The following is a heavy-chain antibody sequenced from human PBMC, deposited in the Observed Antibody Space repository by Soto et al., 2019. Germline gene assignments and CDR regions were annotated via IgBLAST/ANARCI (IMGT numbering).Heavy chain of an antibody. CDR2: INHSGST. CDR3: ARTYYYDSSGYHDDY. V-gene: IGHV4-34*01. D-gene: IGHD3-22*01. CDR1: GGSFSGYY. Sequence: PSETLSLTCAVYGGSFSGYYWSWIRQPPGKGLEWIGEINHSGSTNYNPSLKSRVTISVDTSKNQFSLKLSSVTAADTAVYYCARTYYYDSSGYHDDYWGQGTLVTVSS. J-gene: IGHJ4*02.